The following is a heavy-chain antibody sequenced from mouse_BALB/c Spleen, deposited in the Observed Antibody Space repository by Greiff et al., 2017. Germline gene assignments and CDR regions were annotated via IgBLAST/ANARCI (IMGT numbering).Heavy chain of an antibody. V-gene: IGHV5-17*02. J-gene: IGHJ4*01. Sequence: EVMLVESGGGLVQPGGSRKLSCAASGFTFSSFGMHWVRQAPEKGLEWVAYISSGSSTIYYADTVKGRFTISRDNPKNTLFLQMSSLRSEDTAMYYCAREGDYDGGYAMDYWGQGTSVTVSS. CDR1: GFTFSSFG. CDR2: ISSGSSTI. D-gene: IGHD2-4*01. CDR3: AREGDYDGGYAMDY.